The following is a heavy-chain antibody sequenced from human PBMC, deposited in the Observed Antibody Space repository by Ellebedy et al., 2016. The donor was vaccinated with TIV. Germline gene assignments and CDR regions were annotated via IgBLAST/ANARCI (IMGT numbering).Heavy chain of an antibody. CDR2: IYSGADGGDT. V-gene: IGHV3-53*01. D-gene: IGHD4-23*01. CDR1: GFTFNYAW. CDR3: ARDPVGVGPAFDV. J-gene: IGHJ3*01. Sequence: GESLKISCAASGFTFNYAWMNWIRQAPGEGLEWVSVIYSGADGGDTYYADSVKGRFTISRDNSKDTLFLQMNSLRAEDTAIYFCARDPVGVGPAFDVWGQGTMVTVSS.